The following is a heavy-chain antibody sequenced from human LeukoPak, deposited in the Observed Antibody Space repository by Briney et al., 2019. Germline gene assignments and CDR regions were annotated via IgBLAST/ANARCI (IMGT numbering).Heavy chain of an antibody. Sequence: GGSLRLXCAASGFTFSSYGMHWDRPAPGKGLESVAVIWYDGSNKYYADSVKGRFTISRDNSKNTLYLQMNSLRAEDTAVYYCAKVAYFGVVIYPFDYWGQGTLVTVSS. CDR1: GFTFSSYG. CDR3: AKVAYFGVVIYPFDY. CDR2: IWYDGSNK. V-gene: IGHV3-33*06. D-gene: IGHD3-3*01. J-gene: IGHJ4*02.